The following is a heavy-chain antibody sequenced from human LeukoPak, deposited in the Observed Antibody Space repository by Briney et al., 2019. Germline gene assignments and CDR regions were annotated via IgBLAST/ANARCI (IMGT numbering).Heavy chain of an antibody. CDR2: IDYSGNT. V-gene: IGHV4-59*01. J-gene: IGHJ4*02. D-gene: IGHD3-22*01. CDR1: GVSISSYY. CDR3: ARWYYDSSGYRYFDY. Sequence: PSETLSLTCTVSGVSISSYYWTWIRQPPGKGLEWIGHIDYSGNTKYNPSLKSRVTISVDTSKNQFSLKLSSVTAADTAVYYCARWYYDSSGYRYFDYWGQGTLVTVSS.